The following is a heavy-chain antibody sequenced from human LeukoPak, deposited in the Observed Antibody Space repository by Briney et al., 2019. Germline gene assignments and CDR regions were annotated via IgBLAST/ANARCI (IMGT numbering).Heavy chain of an antibody. D-gene: IGHD6-6*01. J-gene: IGHJ4*02. V-gene: IGHV3-33*08. CDR1: GFTFSSYA. Sequence: GGSLRLSCAASGFTFSSYAMSWVRQAPGKGLEWVAVIWYDGSEKYYADSVKGRFTISRDNSKNTLYLQMHSLRAEDTAVYYCGRGAGASSYYIDYWGQGTLVTVSS. CDR2: IWYDGSEK. CDR3: GRGAGASSYYIDY.